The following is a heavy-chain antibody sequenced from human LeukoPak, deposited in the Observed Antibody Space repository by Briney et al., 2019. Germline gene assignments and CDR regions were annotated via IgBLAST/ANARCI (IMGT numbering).Heavy chain of an antibody. Sequence: GGSLRLSCAASGFTFSSYAMSWVRQAPGKGLEWVSVISGSGDSTYYTDSVKGRFTISRDNSKNTLYLQMNSLRAEDTAVYYCAKETTYSFVDYWGQGTLVTVSS. CDR1: GFTFSSYA. CDR3: AKETTYSFVDY. V-gene: IGHV3-23*01. CDR2: ISGSGDST. D-gene: IGHD1-1*01. J-gene: IGHJ4*02.